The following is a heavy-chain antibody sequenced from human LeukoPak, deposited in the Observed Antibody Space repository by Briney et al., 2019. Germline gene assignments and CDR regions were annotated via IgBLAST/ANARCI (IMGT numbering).Heavy chain of an antibody. Sequence: SETLSLTCNVSGDSVSSHYWSWIRQPPGKGLEWIGDFYYSGSTNYNPSLKSRVTISVDTSKNQFSLKLSSVTATDTAIYYCARHKYTSSWHFDTWGQGTLVTVSS. J-gene: IGHJ5*02. CDR1: GDSVSSHY. V-gene: IGHV4-59*08. CDR2: FYYSGST. CDR3: ARHKYTSSWHFDT. D-gene: IGHD6-13*01.